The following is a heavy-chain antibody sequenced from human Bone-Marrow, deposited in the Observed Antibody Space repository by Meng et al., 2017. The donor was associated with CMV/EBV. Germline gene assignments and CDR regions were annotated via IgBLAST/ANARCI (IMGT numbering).Heavy chain of an antibody. CDR3: AREEHYYDSGGWFDP. CDR2: IYYSGST. V-gene: IGHV4-30-4*08. Sequence: SETLSLTCTVSGGSISSGDYYWSWIRQPPGKGLEWIGYIYYSGSTYYNPSLKSRVTISVDTSKNQFSLKLSSVTAADTAVYYCAREEHYYDSGGWFDPWGQGTLVTVSS. D-gene: IGHD3-22*01. CDR1: GGSISSGDYY. J-gene: IGHJ5*02.